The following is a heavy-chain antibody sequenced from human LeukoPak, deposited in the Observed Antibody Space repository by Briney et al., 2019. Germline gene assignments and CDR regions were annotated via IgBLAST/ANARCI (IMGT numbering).Heavy chain of an antibody. CDR1: GGSISSYY. J-gene: IGHJ4*02. CDR2: IYYSGST. V-gene: IGHV4-59*12. D-gene: IGHD1-14*01. CDR3: ARDPELGTTWSIFDC. Sequence: SETLSLTCTVSGGSISSYYWSWIRQPPGKGLEWIGYIYYSGSTNYNPSLKSRVTISVDTSKNQFSLQLNSVTPEDTAVYYCARDPELGTTWSIFDCWGQGTLVTVSS.